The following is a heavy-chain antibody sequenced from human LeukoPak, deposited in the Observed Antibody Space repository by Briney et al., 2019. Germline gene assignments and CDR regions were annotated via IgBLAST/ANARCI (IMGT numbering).Heavy chain of an antibody. J-gene: IGHJ4*02. D-gene: IGHD3-22*01. CDR1: GGSISGYY. CDR2: IYYSGST. V-gene: IGHV4-39*07. Sequence: NPSETLSLTCTVSGGSISGYYWGWIRQPPGKGLEWIGSIYYSGSTYYNPSLKSRVTISVDTSKNQFSLKLSSVTAADTAVYYCARGQYYYDSSGYLIDYWGQGTLVTVSS. CDR3: ARGQYYYDSSGYLIDY.